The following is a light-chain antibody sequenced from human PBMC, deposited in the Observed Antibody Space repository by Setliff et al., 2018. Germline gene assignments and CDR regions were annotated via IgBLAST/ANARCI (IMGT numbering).Light chain of an antibody. CDR1: IGDVGAYDF. J-gene: IGLJ1*01. V-gene: IGLV2-14*01. CDR3: SAYTSSSTYV. CDR2: EVT. Sequence: QSALTQPASVSGSPGQSITISCSGTIGDVGAYDFVPWYQHHPGKAPKLVIYEVTNRPSGISNRFSGSKSGNSASLIISGLQAEDEADYYCSAYTSSSTYVFGTGTKGTVL.